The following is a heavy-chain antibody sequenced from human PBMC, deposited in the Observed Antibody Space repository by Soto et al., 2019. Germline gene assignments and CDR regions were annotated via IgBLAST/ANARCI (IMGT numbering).Heavy chain of an antibody. J-gene: IGHJ2*01. Sequence: PGGSLRLSCAASGFTFSSYDIHWVRQAPGKGLEWVAVISHDGSNKNYVGSVKGRFTISRDNSRNTVYLQMNSLRAEDTAVYYCAKWFEVTNTRYFDLWGRGTLVTVSS. CDR1: GFTFSSYD. V-gene: IGHV3-30*18. CDR3: AKWFEVTNTRYFDL. D-gene: IGHD4-17*01. CDR2: ISHDGSNK.